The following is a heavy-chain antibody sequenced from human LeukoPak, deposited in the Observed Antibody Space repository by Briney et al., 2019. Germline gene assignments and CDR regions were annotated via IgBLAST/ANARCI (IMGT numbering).Heavy chain of an antibody. Sequence: GESLKISCKGSGYSFTSYWIGWVRQMPGKGLEWMGIIYPGDSDTRYSPSFQGQVTISDDKSISTAYLQWSSLKASDTAMYYCARPLVRFGGVSGSNLYYFDYWGQGTLVTVSS. D-gene: IGHD3-16*01. J-gene: IGHJ4*02. CDR1: GYSFTSYW. V-gene: IGHV5-51*01. CDR2: IYPGDSDT. CDR3: ARPLVRFGGVSGSNLYYFDY.